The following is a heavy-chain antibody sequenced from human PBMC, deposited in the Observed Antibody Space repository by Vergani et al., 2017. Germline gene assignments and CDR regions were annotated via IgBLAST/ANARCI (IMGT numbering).Heavy chain of an antibody. J-gene: IGHJ4*02. CDR2: IHHSGST. D-gene: IGHD5-12*01. CDR1: GGSISSSNW. Sequence: QVQLQESGPGLVKPSGTLSLTCAVSGGSISSSNWWGWVRQPPGKGLEWIGEIHHSGSTNYNPSLKSRVTISVDQSKNQISLKLSSVTAADQAVYYCARDLGGYDSTGWGQGTLVTVSA. V-gene: IGHV4-4*02. CDR3: ARDLGGYDSTG.